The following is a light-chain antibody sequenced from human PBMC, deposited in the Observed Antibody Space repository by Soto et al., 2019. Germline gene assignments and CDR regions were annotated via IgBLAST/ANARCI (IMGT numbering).Light chain of an antibody. Sequence: DIQMTQSPSSLSSSVGDRVTITCLASQVISNALAWYQQRPGKVPKLLMYAASTLQSGVPSRFSGSGSGTDFTLTISSLQAEDVAVYYCQQYYSTPITFGQGTRLEIK. J-gene: IGKJ5*01. V-gene: IGKV1-27*01. CDR3: QQYYSTPIT. CDR1: QVISNA. CDR2: AAS.